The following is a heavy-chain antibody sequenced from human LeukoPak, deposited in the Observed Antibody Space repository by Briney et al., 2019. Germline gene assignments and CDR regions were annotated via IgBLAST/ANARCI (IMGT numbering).Heavy chain of an antibody. Sequence: GGSLRLSCAASGFTFSSYGMHWVRQAPGKGLEWVAVIWYDGSNKYYADSVKGRFTISRDNSKNTLSLQVNSLRPEDTAVYYCAKGDYGGNSHTFDIWGQGTMVTVSS. CDR1: GFTFSSYG. CDR2: IWYDGSNK. V-gene: IGHV3-30*02. D-gene: IGHD4-23*01. J-gene: IGHJ3*02. CDR3: AKGDYGGNSHTFDI.